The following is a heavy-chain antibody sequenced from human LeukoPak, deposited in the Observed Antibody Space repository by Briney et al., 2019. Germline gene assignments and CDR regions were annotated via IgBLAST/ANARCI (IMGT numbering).Heavy chain of an antibody. CDR3: ARDSLSSTSTDYYYYGMDV. CDR1: GYTFTSYY. J-gene: IGHJ6*02. CDR2: INPSGGST. V-gene: IGHV1-46*01. D-gene: IGHD2-2*01. Sequence: ASVKLSCKASGYTFTSYYMHWVRQAPGQGLEWMGIINPSGGSTSYAQEFQGRVTMTRDTSASTVYMELSSLRSEDTAVYYCARDSLSSTSTDYYYYGMDVWGQGTTVTVSS.